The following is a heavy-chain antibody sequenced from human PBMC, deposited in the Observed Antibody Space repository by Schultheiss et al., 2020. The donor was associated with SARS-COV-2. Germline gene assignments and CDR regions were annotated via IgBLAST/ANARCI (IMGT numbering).Heavy chain of an antibody. D-gene: IGHD3-10*01. CDR1: GFTFSSYW. V-gene: IGHV3-74*01. CDR2: INSDGIST. CDR3: ASSPTDYGSEGVKPEDYYYGMDV. Sequence: GGSLRLSCAASGFTFSSYWMHWVRQAPGKGLVWVSRINSDGISTSYADSVKGRFTISRDNAKNTLYLQMNSLRAEDTAVYYCASSPTDYGSEGVKPEDYYYGMDVWGQGTTVTVSS. J-gene: IGHJ6*02.